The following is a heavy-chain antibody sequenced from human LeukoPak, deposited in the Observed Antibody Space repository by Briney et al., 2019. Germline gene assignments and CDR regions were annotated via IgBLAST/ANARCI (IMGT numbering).Heavy chain of an antibody. CDR2: ISSSSSYI. Sequence: GGSLRLSCAASGFTFSSYSMNWVRQAPGKGLEWVSSISSSSSYIYYADSVKGRFTISRDNAKNSLYLQMNSLRAEDTAVYYCARVYYYDSSGYYYAGVDNWFDPWGQGTLVTVSS. CDR1: GFTFSSYS. D-gene: IGHD3-22*01. CDR3: ARVYYYDSSGYYYAGVDNWFDP. J-gene: IGHJ5*02. V-gene: IGHV3-21*01.